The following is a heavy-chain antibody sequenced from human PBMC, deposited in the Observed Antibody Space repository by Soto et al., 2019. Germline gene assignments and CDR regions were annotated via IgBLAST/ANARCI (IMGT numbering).Heavy chain of an antibody. V-gene: IGHV4-59*01. J-gene: IGHJ6*02. Sequence: LSLTCTVSGGSITSSYWSWIRRPPGKGLEWIAYIYDTGISGYTPSTSYNPSLKSRVTMSVDTSKSQFSLKLTSVTAADTAVYYCARGEDAFFYYDLDVWGQGITVTVSS. CDR2: IYDTGISGYTPST. CDR1: GGSITSSY. CDR3: ARGEDAFFYYDLDV.